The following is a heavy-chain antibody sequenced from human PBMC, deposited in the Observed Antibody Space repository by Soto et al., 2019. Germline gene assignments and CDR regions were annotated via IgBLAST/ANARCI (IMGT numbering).Heavy chain of an antibody. CDR2: ISYDGSNK. CDR3: ARANSYGPFDY. V-gene: IGHV3-30*03. J-gene: IGHJ4*02. CDR1: GFTFNWDV. D-gene: IGHD5-18*01. Sequence: GGSLRLSCAASGFTFNWDVMHWVRQAPGKGLERVALISYDGSNKYYTDSVKGRFTISRDTSKNTLSLHMNSLGPEDTAVYYCARANSYGPFDYWGQGTLVTVSS.